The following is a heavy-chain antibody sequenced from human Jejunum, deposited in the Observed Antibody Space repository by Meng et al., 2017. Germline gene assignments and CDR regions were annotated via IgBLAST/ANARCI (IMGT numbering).Heavy chain of an antibody. CDR3: ARGRGDGYYPVDYYSYGLDV. CDR1: GDTFNTYS. Sequence: SVKVSCKASGDTFNTYSINWVRQAPGQGREARGDIIPFSGAPHYAEKFEGRVTITADTSTRTVYLELRSLRSDDTAVYYCARGRGDGYYPVDYYSYGLDVWGQGTTVTVSS. D-gene: IGHD5-24*01. V-gene: IGHV1-69*06. CDR2: IIPFSGAP. J-gene: IGHJ6*02.